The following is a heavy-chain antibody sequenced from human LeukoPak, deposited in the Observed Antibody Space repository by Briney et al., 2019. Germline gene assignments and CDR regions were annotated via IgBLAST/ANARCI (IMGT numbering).Heavy chain of an antibody. CDR3: AWGPRGWIQLPFSYYFDY. D-gene: IGHD5-18*01. V-gene: IGHV1-69*13. CDR1: GGTFSSYA. CDR2: IIPIFGTA. Sequence: WASVKVSCKASGGTFSSYAISWVRQAPGQGLEWMGGIIPIFGTANYAQKFQGRVTITADESTSTAYMELSSLRSEDTAVYYCAWGPRGWIQLPFSYYFDYWGQGTLVTVSS. J-gene: IGHJ4*02.